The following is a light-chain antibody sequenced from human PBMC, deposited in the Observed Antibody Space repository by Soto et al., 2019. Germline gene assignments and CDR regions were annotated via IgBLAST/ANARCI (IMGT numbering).Light chain of an antibody. CDR3: QQCSSYPT. CDR2: DAS. J-gene: IGKJ5*01. V-gene: IGKV1-5*01. Sequence: DIHMTQSPSTLSASVGDRVTITCRASQSISSWLAWYQQKPGKAPKLLIYDASSLESGVPSRFSGSGSGTEFTLTISSLQPDDFATYYCQQCSSYPTFGQGTRLQIK. CDR1: QSISSW.